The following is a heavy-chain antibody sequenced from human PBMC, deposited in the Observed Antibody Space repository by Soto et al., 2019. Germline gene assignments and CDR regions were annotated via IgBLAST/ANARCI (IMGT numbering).Heavy chain of an antibody. CDR3: ARVDVLRFLEWLI. V-gene: IGHV1-18*04. Sequence: GASVKVSCKAPRDTFTSYYINWVRQAPGQGLEWMGWISAYNGNTNYAQNLQGRATMTTDTSTSTAYMELRSLRSDDTAVYYCARVDVLRFLEWLIWGQGTLVTVSS. CDR2: ISAYNGNT. D-gene: IGHD3-3*01. CDR1: RDTFTSYY. J-gene: IGHJ4*02.